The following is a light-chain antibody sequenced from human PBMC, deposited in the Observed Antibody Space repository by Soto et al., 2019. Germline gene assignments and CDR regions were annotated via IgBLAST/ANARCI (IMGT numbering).Light chain of an antibody. CDR2: SAS. V-gene: IGKV1-12*01. CDR3: QQASSCPLT. J-gene: IGKJ4*01. Sequence: IQVTQSPSSVSASVGDRVTITCRASQPISSWLAWYQQKPGQPPNLLIYSASTLRSGVPSRFSGSESGTLFTLTITNLQPEDFATYYCQQASSCPLTFGGGTKVEV. CDR1: QPISSW.